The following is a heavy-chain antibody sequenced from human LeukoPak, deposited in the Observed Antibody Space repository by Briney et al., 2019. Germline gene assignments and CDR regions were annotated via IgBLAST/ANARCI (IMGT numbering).Heavy chain of an antibody. CDR2: IYYSGST. V-gene: IGHV4-59*01. Sequence: SETLSLTCTGSGGSISSYYWSWIRQPPGKGLEWIGYIYYSGSTNYNPSLKSRVTISVDTSKNQFSLKLSSVTAADTAVYYCARVRMGRFLPDYYYGMDVWGQGTTVTVSS. J-gene: IGHJ6*02. D-gene: IGHD3-3*01. CDR1: GGSISSYY. CDR3: ARVRMGRFLPDYYYGMDV.